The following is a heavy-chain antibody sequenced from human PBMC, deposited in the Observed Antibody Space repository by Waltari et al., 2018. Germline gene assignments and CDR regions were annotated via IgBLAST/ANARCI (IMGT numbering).Heavy chain of an antibody. Sequence: QVQLVQSGAEVKKPGASAKDSCQASGYTFTSYAMHWGRQAPGQRLEWMGWINAGNGNTKYSQKFQGRVTITRDTSASTAYMELSSLRSEDTAVYYCAREVQGNTPDYWGQGTLVTVSS. CDR3: AREVQGNTPDY. J-gene: IGHJ4*02. V-gene: IGHV1-3*01. CDR1: GYTFTSYA. D-gene: IGHD3-10*01. CDR2: INAGNGNT.